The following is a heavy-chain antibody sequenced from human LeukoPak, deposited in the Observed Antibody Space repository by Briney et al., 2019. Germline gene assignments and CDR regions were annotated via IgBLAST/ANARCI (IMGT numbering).Heavy chain of an antibody. J-gene: IGHJ5*02. CDR2: IIPIFGTA. V-gene: IGHV1-69*06. CDR1: GGTFSSYA. D-gene: IGHD6-6*01. Sequence: ASVKVSCNASGGTFSSYAISWVRQARGQGLEWMGRIIPIFGTANNAQKFQGRVTITADKSTSTAYMELSSLRSEDTAVYYCAREYSSSSVLGSWGQGTLVTVSS. CDR3: AREYSSSSVLGS.